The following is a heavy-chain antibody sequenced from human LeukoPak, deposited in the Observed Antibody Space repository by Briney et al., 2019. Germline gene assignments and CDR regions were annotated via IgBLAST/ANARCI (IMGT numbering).Heavy chain of an antibody. CDR3: ARLCERIADRSDAFDI. V-gene: IGHV4-59*08. CDR2: IYYSGST. Sequence: PSETLSLTCTVSGGSISSYYWSWIRQPPGKGLEWIGYIYYSGSTNYNPSLKSRVTISVDTSKNQFSLKLSSVTAADTAVYYCARLCERIADRSDAFDIWGQGTMVTVSS. CDR1: GGSISSYY. J-gene: IGHJ3*02. D-gene: IGHD1-14*01.